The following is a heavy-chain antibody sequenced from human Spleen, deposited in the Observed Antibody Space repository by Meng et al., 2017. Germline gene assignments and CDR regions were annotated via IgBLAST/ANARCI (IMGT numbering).Heavy chain of an antibody. V-gene: IGHV3-30*04. CDR3: ARDGPYDDNSGHRLHH. CDR2: ISFDGTSE. CDR1: GFTFSNYD. D-gene: IGHD3-22*01. J-gene: IGHJ1*01. Sequence: GESLKISCATSGFTFSNYDMHWVRQAPGKGLEWVAIISFDGTSEYYADSVKGRFTISRDTSKNTLYLQMNSLSVEDTAVYYCARDGPYDDNSGHRLHHWGQGTLVTVSS.